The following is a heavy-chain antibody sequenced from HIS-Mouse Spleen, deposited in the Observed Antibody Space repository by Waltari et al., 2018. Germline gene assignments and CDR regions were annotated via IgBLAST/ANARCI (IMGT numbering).Heavy chain of an antibody. V-gene: IGHV1-2*02. Sequence: QVQLVQSGAEVKKPGASVKVSCKASGYTFTGYYMHWVRPAPGQGLEWMGWINPNRGGTNYAQKFQGRVTMTRDTSSSTAYMELGRLRSDDTAVYYCARDRINWLVDYWGQGTLVTFSS. J-gene: IGHJ4*02. D-gene: IGHD1-20*01. CDR1: GYTFTGYY. CDR3: ARDRINWLVDY. CDR2: INPNRGGT.